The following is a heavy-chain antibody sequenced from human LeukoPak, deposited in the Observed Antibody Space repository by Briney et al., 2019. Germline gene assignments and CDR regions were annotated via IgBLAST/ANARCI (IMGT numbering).Heavy chain of an antibody. J-gene: IGHJ4*02. V-gene: IGHV3-7*03. CDR3: ARDQYDTWSRRGNFDS. CDR1: GFTFSNFW. CDR2: IKQDETEK. Sequence: GGSLRLSCTASGFTFSNFWMGWVRQAPGKGLEWVANIKQDETEKFYLGSVKGRFTISRDNAKNSLYLQMNSLRAEDTAVFYCARDQYDTWSRRGNFDSWGQGTLVIVSS. D-gene: IGHD3/OR15-3a*01.